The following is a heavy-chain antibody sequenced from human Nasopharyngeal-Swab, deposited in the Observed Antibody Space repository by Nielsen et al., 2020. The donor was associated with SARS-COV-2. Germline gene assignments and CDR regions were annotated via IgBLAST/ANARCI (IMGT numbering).Heavy chain of an antibody. D-gene: IGHD3-22*01. CDR2: IKQDGSEK. V-gene: IGHV3-7*03. CDR3: ARETTMNDWYFDL. Sequence: GGSLRLSCAASGFTFSSYWMSWVRQAPGKGLEWVANIKQDGSEKYYVDSVKGRFTISRDNAKNSLYLQMNSLRAEDTAVYYCARETTMNDWYFDLWGRGTLVTVSS. J-gene: IGHJ2*01. CDR1: GFTFSSYW.